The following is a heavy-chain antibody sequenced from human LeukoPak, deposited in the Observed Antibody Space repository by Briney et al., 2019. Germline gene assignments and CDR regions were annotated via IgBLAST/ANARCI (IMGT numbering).Heavy chain of an antibody. J-gene: IGHJ4*02. CDR3: ARDAPGNTALDY. Sequence: GGSLRLSCAASGFTFISYWMRWVRPAPGKGLVWVSRINGYGSSTDFADSVKGRFTISRDNAKTTLYLQMNSLRAEDTAVYYCARDAPGNTALDYWGQGTLVTVSS. CDR2: INGYGSST. CDR1: GFTFISYW. V-gene: IGHV3-74*01. D-gene: IGHD5-18*01.